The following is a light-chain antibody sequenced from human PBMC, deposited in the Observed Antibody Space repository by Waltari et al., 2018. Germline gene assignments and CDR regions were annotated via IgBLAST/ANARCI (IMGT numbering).Light chain of an antibody. V-gene: IGLV1-47*01. Sequence: SVLTQPPPLSGTPGQRVTISCSGNSSNIGSTYVFWYQQFPGRAPKLLIYLDDHRPSGVPDRFSASKSGSSASLTISGLRPEDEADYHCAGWDDSLTGVVFGGGTKLTV. J-gene: IGLJ2*01. CDR2: LDD. CDR3: AGWDDSLTGVV. CDR1: SSNIGSTY.